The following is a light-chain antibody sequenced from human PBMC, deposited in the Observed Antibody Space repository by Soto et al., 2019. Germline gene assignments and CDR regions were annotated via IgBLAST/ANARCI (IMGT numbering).Light chain of an antibody. CDR1: HTIHSF. Sequence: DIQMTQSPSTLSASVVDRVNINFRASHTIHSFLAFYQQKAGKAPKLLIYDASNLQSGVPSRFSGSGSGTDFTLTISSLQPEDFATYYCQQSYSTLNCGGGTKGDI. V-gene: IGKV1-39*01. J-gene: IGKJ4*01. CDR2: DAS. CDR3: QQSYSTLN.